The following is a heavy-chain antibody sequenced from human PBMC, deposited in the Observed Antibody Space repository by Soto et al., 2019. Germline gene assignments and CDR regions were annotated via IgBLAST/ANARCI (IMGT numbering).Heavy chain of an antibody. CDR1: GYTFTSYY. J-gene: IGHJ6*02. CDR2: INPSGGST. D-gene: IGHD3-9*01. Sequence: ASVKVSCKASGYTFTSYYMHWVRQAPGQGLEWMGIINPSGGSTSYAQKFQGRVTMTRDTSTSTVYMELRSLRSDDTAVYYCARDRVRLVPTYYYGMDVWGQGTTVTVSS. CDR3: ARDRVRLVPTYYYGMDV. V-gene: IGHV1-46*01.